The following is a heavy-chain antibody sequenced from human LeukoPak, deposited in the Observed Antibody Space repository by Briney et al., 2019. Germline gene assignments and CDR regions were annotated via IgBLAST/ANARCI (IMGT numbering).Heavy chain of an antibody. V-gene: IGHV3-30*02. J-gene: IGHJ6*03. CDR1: GFTFSSYA. Sequence: GGSLRLSCAASGFTFSSYAMSWVRQAPGKGLEWVAFVRYDGSKKYYTNSVKGRFTISRDNSKNTLYLQMNSLRAEDTAVYYCARGGSSVYYYMDVWGKGTTVTISS. CDR2: VRYDGSKK. CDR3: ARGGSSVYYYMDV.